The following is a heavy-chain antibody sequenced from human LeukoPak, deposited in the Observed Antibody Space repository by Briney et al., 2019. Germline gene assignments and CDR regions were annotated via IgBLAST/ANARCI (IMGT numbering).Heavy chain of an antibody. D-gene: IGHD2-2*01. CDR3: ASGGYCGGTSCYPNWFDP. CDR2: VYYSGSTNY. J-gene: IGHJ5*02. CDR1: GGSIRNYF. V-gene: IGHV4-59*01. Sequence: SETLSLTCTVSGGSIRNYFWSWIRQPPGKGLEWIGYVYYSGSTNYNYNPSLKSRVSISVDTSKSQFSLKLTSVTAADTAVYYCASGGYCGGTSCYPNWFDPWAREPWSPSPQ.